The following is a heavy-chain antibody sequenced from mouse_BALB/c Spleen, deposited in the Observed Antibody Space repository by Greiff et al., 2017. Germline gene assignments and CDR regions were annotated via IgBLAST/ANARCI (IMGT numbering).Heavy chain of an antibody. CDR2: IDPFNGGT. Sequence: EVQLKQSGPELMKPGASVKISCKASGYSFTSYYMHWVKQSHGKSLEWIGYIDPFNGGTSYNQKFKGKATLTVDKSSSTAYMHLSSLTSEDSAVYYCARGGIRLYYAMDYWGQGTSVTVSS. CDR1: GYSFTSYY. D-gene: IGHD5-2*01. CDR3: ARGGIRLYYAMDY. J-gene: IGHJ4*01. V-gene: IGHV1S135*01.